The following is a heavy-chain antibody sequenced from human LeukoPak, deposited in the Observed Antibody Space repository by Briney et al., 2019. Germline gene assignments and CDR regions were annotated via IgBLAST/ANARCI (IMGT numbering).Heavy chain of an antibody. CDR2: IYPGDSDT. D-gene: IGHD6-13*01. V-gene: IGHV5-51*01. CDR1: GYSFTSYW. CDR3: ARRPGIAAAEVDY. J-gene: IGHJ4*02. Sequence: GESLKISCKGSGYSFTSYWIGWVRQMPGKGLEWMGIIYPGDSDTRYSPSFQGQVTISADKSISTAYLQWSGLKASDTAMYYCARRPGIAAAEVDYWGQGTLVTVSS.